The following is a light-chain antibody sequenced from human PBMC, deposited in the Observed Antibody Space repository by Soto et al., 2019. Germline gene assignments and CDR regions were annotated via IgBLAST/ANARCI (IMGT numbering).Light chain of an antibody. V-gene: IGKV3-15*01. CDR3: QQYNNWPWK. CDR1: QSISRS. CDR2: GAS. J-gene: IGKJ1*01. Sequence: EIVLTQSPAILSVSPGERATLSCRASQSISRSLAWYQQKPGQAPRLLIYGASTRATSFPARFSGSGSGTDFTLTISSLQSEDFAVYYCQQYNNWPWKFGQGTKVDIK.